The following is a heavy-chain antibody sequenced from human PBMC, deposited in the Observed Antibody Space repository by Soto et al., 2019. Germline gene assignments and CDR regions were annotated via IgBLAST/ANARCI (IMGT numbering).Heavy chain of an antibody. J-gene: IGHJ5*02. V-gene: IGHV3-23*01. CDR1: EVSFSSYA. D-gene: IGHD5-18*01. Sequence: GGSLRLSCAASEVSFSSYAMSGVRQSPGKGLEWVSAISVSGGSTYYADSVKGRFTISRDNSKNTLYLQMNSLRAEDTAVYYCAKVAQPRFRPNWFDPSGQGTGVTVSS. CDR3: AKVAQPRFRPNWFDP. CDR2: ISVSGGST.